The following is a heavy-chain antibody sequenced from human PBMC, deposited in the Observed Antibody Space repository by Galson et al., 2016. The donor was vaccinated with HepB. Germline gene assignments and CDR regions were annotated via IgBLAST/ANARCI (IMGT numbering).Heavy chain of an antibody. CDR2: ITPTEGAT. V-gene: IGHV1-46*01. Sequence: SVKVSCKASGYTFTRYYIHWVRQAPGQGLEWMGKITPTEGATSYALKFQGRVTMTSDTSTSTIYMELSSLRSEDTAVYYCAALYSSSHHWGPGTLVTVTS. CDR1: GYTFTRYY. J-gene: IGHJ5*02. D-gene: IGHD3-22*01. CDR3: AALYSSSHH.